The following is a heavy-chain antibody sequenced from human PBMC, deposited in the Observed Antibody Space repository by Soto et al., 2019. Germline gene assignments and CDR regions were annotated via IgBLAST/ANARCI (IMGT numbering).Heavy chain of an antibody. Sequence: ASVNVSCKASGCSFTSYAIYWVLQARGQRLEWMGWINAGNGNTKYSQKLQGRVTFTGDTSASTAHMELSSLRSEDTAVYFCARGVENIVVVLDLFGSYGMDVWGQGTTVTVSS. CDR1: GCSFTSYA. CDR3: ARGVENIVVVLDLFGSYGMDV. CDR2: INAGNGNT. J-gene: IGHJ6*02. D-gene: IGHD2-2*01. V-gene: IGHV1-3*01.